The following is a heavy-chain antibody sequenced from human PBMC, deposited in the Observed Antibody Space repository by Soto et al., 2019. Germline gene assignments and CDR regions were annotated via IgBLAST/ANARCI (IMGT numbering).Heavy chain of an antibody. CDR3: ARVPAY. CDR2: IYHGGST. V-gene: IGHV4-30-2*01. Sequence: QLQLQESGSGLVKPSQTLSLTCAVSRGSISSGAYSWGWIRQPPGKGLEWIGYIYHGGSTYYNPSLKSRVTIAVDRSKNQFSLKLSSVTAADTAVYYCARVPAYWRQGTLVTVSS. J-gene: IGHJ4*02. CDR1: RGSISSGAYS.